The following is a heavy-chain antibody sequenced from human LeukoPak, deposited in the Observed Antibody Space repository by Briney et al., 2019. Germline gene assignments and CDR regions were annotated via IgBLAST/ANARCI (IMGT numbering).Heavy chain of an antibody. CDR3: ARRHSSGYVARLYAFDI. CDR1: GYSFTSYW. J-gene: IGHJ3*02. Sequence: GESLKISCKGSGYSFTSYWIGWVRQMPGKGLEWMGIIYPGDSDTRYSPSFQGQFPISADKSISTAYLQWSSLKASDTAMYYCARRHSSGYVARLYAFDIWGQGTMVTVSS. CDR2: IYPGDSDT. V-gene: IGHV5-51*01. D-gene: IGHD3-22*01.